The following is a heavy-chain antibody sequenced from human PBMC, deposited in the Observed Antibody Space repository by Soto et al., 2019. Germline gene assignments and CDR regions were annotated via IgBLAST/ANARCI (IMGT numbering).Heavy chain of an antibody. CDR3: AAAPRY. D-gene: IGHD2-15*01. J-gene: IGHJ4*02. CDR1: GGSISNNYW. CDR2: ISHRGTT. V-gene: IGHV4-4*02. Sequence: PSETLSLTCAVSGGSISNNYWLSWVRQSPGKGLVWIGEISHRGTTNYNPSLKSRVTISVDTSKNQFSLRLTSVTAADTAVYYCAAAPRYWGQGTLVTVSS.